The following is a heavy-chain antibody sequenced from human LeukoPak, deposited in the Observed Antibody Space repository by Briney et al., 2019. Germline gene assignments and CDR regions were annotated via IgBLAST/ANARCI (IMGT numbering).Heavy chain of an antibody. D-gene: IGHD6-13*01. CDR3: AREGAAGFATSYDY. CDR1: GYTFTGYY. Sequence: ASVKVSCKASGYTFTGYYMHWVRQAPGQGLEWMGWINPNSGGTNYAQKFQGRVTMTRDTSISTAYMELSRLRSDDTAAYYCAREGAAGFATSYDYWGQGTLVTVSS. J-gene: IGHJ4*02. CDR2: INPNSGGT. V-gene: IGHV1-2*02.